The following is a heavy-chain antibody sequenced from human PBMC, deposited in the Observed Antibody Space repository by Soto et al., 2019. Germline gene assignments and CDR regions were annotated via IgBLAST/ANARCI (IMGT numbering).Heavy chain of an antibody. D-gene: IGHD3-22*01. Sequence: HSQTLSLTCAISGDSVSSNSAAWNWIRQSPSRGLEWLGRTYYRSKWYNDYAVSVKSRITINPDTSKNQFSLQLNSVTPEDTAVYYCARSSMIVVVITGPFDYWGQGTLVTVSS. CDR1: GDSVSSNSAA. V-gene: IGHV6-1*01. J-gene: IGHJ4*02. CDR2: TYYRSKWYN. CDR3: ARSSMIVVVITGPFDY.